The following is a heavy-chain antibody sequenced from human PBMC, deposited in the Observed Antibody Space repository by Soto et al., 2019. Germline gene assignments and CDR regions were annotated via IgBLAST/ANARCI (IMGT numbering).Heavy chain of an antibody. CDR2: ISYDGSNK. CDR3: AKGPERGSPGVLQH. V-gene: IGHV3-30*18. Sequence: GGSLRLSCAASGFTFSSYGMHWVRQAPGKGLEWVAVISYDGSNKYYADSVKGRFTISRDNSKNTLYLQMNSLRAEDTAVYYCAKGPERGSPGVLQHWGQGTLVTVSS. CDR1: GFTFSSYG. D-gene: IGHD5-12*01. J-gene: IGHJ1*01.